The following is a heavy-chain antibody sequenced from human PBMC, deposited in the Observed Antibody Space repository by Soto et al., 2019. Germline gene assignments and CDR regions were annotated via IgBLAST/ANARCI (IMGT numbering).Heavy chain of an antibody. Sequence: GGSLRLSCAASGFTFSSCSLNWFRQAPGKGLEWVSSISGSSTYIYYADSVKGRFTISRDNAKNSLFLQMNSLRAEDTGVYFCARDPSTDILIWFASAGGDYWGPGTLVTVSS. D-gene: IGHD3-10*01. CDR3: ARDPSTDILIWFASAGGDY. CDR2: ISGSSTYI. V-gene: IGHV3-21*01. CDR1: GFTFSSCS. J-gene: IGHJ4*02.